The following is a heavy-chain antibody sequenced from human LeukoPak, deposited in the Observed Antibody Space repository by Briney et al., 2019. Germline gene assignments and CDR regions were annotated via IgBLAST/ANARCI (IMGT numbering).Heavy chain of an antibody. CDR1: GFIFSDYY. CDR3: AIYYDSSGSIDH. J-gene: IGHJ4*02. V-gene: IGHV3-11*01. CDR2: ISDSGSTI. Sequence: GGSLRLSCAASGFIFSDYYMTWIRQTPGKGLELLSYISDSGSTINYADSVKGRLTISRDNAKKSLFLQMNSLRAEDTAVYYCAIYYDSSGSIDHWGQGNLVTVSS. D-gene: IGHD3-22*01.